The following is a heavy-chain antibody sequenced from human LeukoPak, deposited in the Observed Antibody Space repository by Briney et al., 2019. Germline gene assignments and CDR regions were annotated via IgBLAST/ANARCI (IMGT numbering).Heavy chain of an antibody. J-gene: IGHJ4*02. CDR2: ISYDGSNK. Sequence: PERSLRLSCAASGFTFSSYAMHWVRQAPGKGLEWVAVISYDGSNKYCAASVKGRFTISRDNSKNTLYLQMDSLRVEDTATYYCATLAPSDYYVGLGYYFDYWGQGTLVSVSS. CDR3: ATLAPSDYYVGLGYYFDY. D-gene: IGHD3-10*02. V-gene: IGHV3-30-3*01. CDR1: GFTFSSYA.